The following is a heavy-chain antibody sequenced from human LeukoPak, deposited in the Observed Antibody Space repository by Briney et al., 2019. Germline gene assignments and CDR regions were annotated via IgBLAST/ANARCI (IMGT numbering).Heavy chain of an antibody. J-gene: IGHJ3*02. CDR2: FDPEDGET. Sequence: ASVKVSCKVSGYTLTELSMHWVRQAPGKGLEWMGGFDPEDGETSYAQKFQGRVTMTGDTSTDTAYMELSSLRSEDTAVYYCATTLPWIWGIQEAFDIWGQGTMVTVSS. CDR1: GYTLTELS. V-gene: IGHV1-24*01. D-gene: IGHD3-16*01. CDR3: ATTLPWIWGIQEAFDI.